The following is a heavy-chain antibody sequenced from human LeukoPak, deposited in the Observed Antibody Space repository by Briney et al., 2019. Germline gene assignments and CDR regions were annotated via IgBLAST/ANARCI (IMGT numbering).Heavy chain of an antibody. J-gene: IGHJ4*02. CDR3: AAGARCHLLDY. CDR1: GDTLSELS. CDR2: FDEPEDGEI. Sequence: ASVKVSCKVSGDTLSELSIHWVRQAHGKGLEWMGGFDEPEDGEIQYSQKFQGRVTMTEDTSTDTAYMELSTLRSEDTSVYYCAAGARCHLLDYWGQGTLVTVSS. V-gene: IGHV1-24*01. D-gene: IGHD2-15*01.